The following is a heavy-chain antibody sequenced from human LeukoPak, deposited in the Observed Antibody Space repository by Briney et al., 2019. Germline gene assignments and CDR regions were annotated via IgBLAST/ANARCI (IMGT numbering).Heavy chain of an antibody. V-gene: IGHV4-39*07. CDR1: GGSISSSSYY. CDR3: ARLRGSPTRAEYDFDY. CDR2: IYYSGST. D-gene: IGHD2-2*01. Sequence: SETLSLTCTVSGGSISSSSYYWGWIRQPPGKGLEWIGSIYYSGSTYYNPSLKSRVTISVDTSKNQFSLKLSSVTAADTAVYYCARLRGSPTRAEYDFDYWGQGTLVTVSS. J-gene: IGHJ4*02.